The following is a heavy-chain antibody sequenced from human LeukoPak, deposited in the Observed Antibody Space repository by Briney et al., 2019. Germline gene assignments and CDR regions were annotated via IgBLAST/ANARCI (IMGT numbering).Heavy chain of an antibody. D-gene: IGHD1-26*01. CDR1: GGSISSYY. CDR3: ARRLRRGLLPDAFDI. CDR2: IYTSGST. V-gene: IGHV4-4*07. J-gene: IGHJ3*02. Sequence: SETLSLTCTVSGGSISSYYWSWIRQPAGKGLEWIGRIYTSGSTNYNPSLKSRVTISVDTSKNQFSLKLSSVTAADTAVYYCARRLRRGLLPDAFDIWGQGTMVTVSS.